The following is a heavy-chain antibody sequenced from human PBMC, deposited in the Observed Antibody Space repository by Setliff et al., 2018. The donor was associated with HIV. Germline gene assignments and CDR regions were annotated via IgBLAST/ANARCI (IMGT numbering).Heavy chain of an antibody. CDR2: ISSSSSYI. Sequence: GGSLRLSCAASGFTFSSYSMNWVRQAPGKGLEWVSSISSSSSYIYYADSVKGRFTISRDNAKNSLYLQMNSLRAEDTAVYYCARGPRPRSSYDILTGYSAWWGQGTLVTVSS. CDR3: ARGPRPRSSYDILTGYSAW. V-gene: IGHV3-21*01. J-gene: IGHJ4*02. D-gene: IGHD3-9*01. CDR1: GFTFSSYS.